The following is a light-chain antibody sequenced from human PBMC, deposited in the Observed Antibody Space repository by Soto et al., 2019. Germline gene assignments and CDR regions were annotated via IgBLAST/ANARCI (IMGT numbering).Light chain of an antibody. Sequence: AIQMTQSPSSLSASVGDRVTITCRASQGIGIDLAWYQQKPGKAPNLLIYAASSLQSVVPSRFSGSGSGTDFTLTISSLQSEDFAVYYCLQDANFPYTFDQGTKLDIK. CDR2: AAS. J-gene: IGKJ2*01. CDR1: QGIGID. V-gene: IGKV1-6*01. CDR3: LQDANFPYT.